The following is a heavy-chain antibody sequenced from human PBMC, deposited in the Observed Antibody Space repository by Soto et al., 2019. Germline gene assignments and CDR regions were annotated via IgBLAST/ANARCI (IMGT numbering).Heavy chain of an antibody. CDR3: AYSESGYSYGLRI. D-gene: IGHD5-18*01. CDR2: IYSGGSS. V-gene: IGHV3-53*01. Sequence: EVQLVEFGGGLIQPGESLRLSCAASGFTVSSNYMSWVRQAPGKGLEWVSVIYSGGSSYYADSVKGRFTISRDNSKNTLYLQMNSLRAEDTAVYYCAYSESGYSYGLRIWGQGTLVTVSS. J-gene: IGHJ4*02. CDR1: GFTVSSNY.